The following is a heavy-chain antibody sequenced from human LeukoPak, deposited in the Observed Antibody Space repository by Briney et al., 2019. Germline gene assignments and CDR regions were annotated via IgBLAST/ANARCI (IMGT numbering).Heavy chain of an antibody. CDR3: ARVTPYYDFWSGYQGVLDY. CDR2: ISAYNGNT. V-gene: IGHV1-18*01. Sequence: ASVKVSCKASGYTFTSCGISWVRQAPGQGLEWMGWISAYNGNTNYAQKLQGRVTMTTDTSTSTAYMELRSLRSDDTAVYYCARVTPYYDFWSGYQGVLDYWGQGTLVTVSS. J-gene: IGHJ4*02. D-gene: IGHD3-3*01. CDR1: GYTFTSCG.